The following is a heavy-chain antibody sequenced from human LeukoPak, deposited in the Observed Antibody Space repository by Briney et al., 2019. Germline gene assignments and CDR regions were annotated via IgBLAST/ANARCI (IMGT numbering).Heavy chain of an antibody. CDR1: GYRFTSYW. D-gene: IGHD3-22*01. V-gene: IGHV5-10-1*01. CDR3: ALHYYDSSDSPHRFDY. J-gene: IGHJ4*02. Sequence: GESLKISCKGSGYRFTSYWISWVRQMPGRGLEWMGMIDPSDSYTNYSPSFQGHVTISADKSISTAHLQWASLKASDTAMYYCALHYYDSSDSPHRFDYWGQGTLVTVSS. CDR2: IDPSDSYT.